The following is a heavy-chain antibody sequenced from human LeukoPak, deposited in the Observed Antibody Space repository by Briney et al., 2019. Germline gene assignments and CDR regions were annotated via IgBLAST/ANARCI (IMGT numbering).Heavy chain of an antibody. V-gene: IGHV3-7*01. Sequence: GGSLRLSCAASGFTFRNDWMSWLRQAPPKGLEWVANIKQDGSEKYYVDSVKGRFTISRDNAKNSLYLQMNSLRAEDTAVYYCARRRDGGFDYWGQGTLVTVSS. D-gene: IGHD5-24*01. J-gene: IGHJ4*02. CDR2: IKQDGSEK. CDR3: ARRRDGGFDY. CDR1: GFTFRNDW.